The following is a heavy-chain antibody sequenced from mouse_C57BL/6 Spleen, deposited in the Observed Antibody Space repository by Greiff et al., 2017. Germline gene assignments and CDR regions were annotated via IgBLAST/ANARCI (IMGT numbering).Heavy chain of an antibody. V-gene: IGHV1-80*01. D-gene: IGHD1-1*01. J-gene: IGHJ4*01. CDR1: GYAFSSYW. Sequence: QVQLQQSGAELVKPGASVKISCKASGYAFSSYWMNWVKQRPGKGLEWIGQIYPGDGDTNYNGKFKGKATLTADKSSSTAYMQLSSLTSEDSAFYFCAREDYYGSSYAMDYWGQGTSVTVSS. CDR2: IYPGDGDT. CDR3: AREDYYGSSYAMDY.